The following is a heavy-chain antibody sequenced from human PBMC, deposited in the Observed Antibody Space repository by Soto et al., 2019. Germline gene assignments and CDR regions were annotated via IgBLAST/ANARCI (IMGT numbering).Heavy chain of an antibody. V-gene: IGHV1-2*04. CDR3: ARALPGSSGYYYTYYYYYGMDV. CDR2: INPNSGGT. CDR1: GYTFTGYY. Sequence: ASVKVSGKASGYTFTGYYMHWVRQAPGQGLEWMGWINPNSGGTNYAQKFQGWVTMTRDTSISTAYMELSRLRSDDTAVYYCARALPGSSGYYYTYYYYYGMDVWGQGTTVTVSS. J-gene: IGHJ6*02. D-gene: IGHD3-22*01.